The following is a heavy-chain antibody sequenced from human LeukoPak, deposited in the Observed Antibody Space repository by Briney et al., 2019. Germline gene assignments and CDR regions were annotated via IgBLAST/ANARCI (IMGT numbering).Heavy chain of an antibody. CDR2: IYPADSDT. CDR1: GYSFTSYC. J-gene: IGHJ4*02. Sequence: GESLKISCKGSGYSFTSYCIAWVRQKPGKGLEYMGIIYPADSDTRYSPSLQGQVTILADKSISTAYLQWSSLKASDTAIYYCARLGTRSLRAVPGTTEFDYWGQGTLVTVSS. D-gene: IGHD6-19*01. CDR3: ARLGTRSLRAVPGTTEFDY. V-gene: IGHV5-51*01.